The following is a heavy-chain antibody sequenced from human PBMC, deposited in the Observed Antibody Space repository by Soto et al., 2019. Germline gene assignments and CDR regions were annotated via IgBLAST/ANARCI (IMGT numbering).Heavy chain of an antibody. CDR1: GFTFKSYA. V-gene: IGHV3-23*01. D-gene: IGHD2-2*01. CDR2: INGSGGST. CDR3: AKDSWGYYCSSTSCDDYYYYYYMEV. J-gene: IGHJ6*03. Sequence: PGGSLRLSCAASGFTFKSYAMSWVRPAPGKGLEWVSDINGSGGSTYYADAVKGRFTISRDNSKNTLYLQMNSLRAEDTAVYYCAKDSWGYYCSSTSCDDYYYYYYMEVWGKGTTVTVSS.